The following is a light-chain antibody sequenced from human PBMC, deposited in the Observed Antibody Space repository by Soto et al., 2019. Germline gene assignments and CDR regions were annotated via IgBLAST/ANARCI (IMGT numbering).Light chain of an antibody. CDR2: AAY. J-gene: IGKJ1*01. V-gene: IGKV1-39*01. CDR3: QQSYTTPPT. Sequence: DIQMTQSPSSLSASVGDRVTITCRAGQSISSYLNWYQQKPREAPKLLIYAAYRLQSGVPSRFSGSGSGTAFTLTISSLQPEDSATYFCQQSYTTPPTFGQGTKVDI. CDR1: QSISSY.